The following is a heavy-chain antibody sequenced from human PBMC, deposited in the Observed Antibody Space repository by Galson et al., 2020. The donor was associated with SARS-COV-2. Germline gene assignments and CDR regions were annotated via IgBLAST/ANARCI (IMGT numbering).Heavy chain of an antibody. CDR2: VLNSGTT. CDR3: ARDATRSGWYNWFDP. Sequence: SETLSLTCTVSGGSIRSSNYYWGWIRQPPGKGLEWIGSVLNSGTTHYSPSLQSRVTISVDTSKNQFSLNLNSVTAADTAIYYCARDATRSGWYNWFDPWGQGTLVTVSS. CDR1: GGSIRSSNYY. V-gene: IGHV4-39*07. D-gene: IGHD6-19*01. J-gene: IGHJ5*02.